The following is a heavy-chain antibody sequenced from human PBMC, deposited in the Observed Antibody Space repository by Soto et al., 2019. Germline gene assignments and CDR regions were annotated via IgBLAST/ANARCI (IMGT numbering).Heavy chain of an antibody. CDR1: GYTFTSYD. J-gene: IGHJ5*02. CDR3: ARGITMVRGVTNNWFDP. Sequence: QVQLVQSGAEVKKPGASVKVSCKASGYTFTSYDINWVRQATGQGLEWMGWMNPNSGNTGYAQKFQGRVTMTRTTSISTAYMELSSLRSEDTAVYYCARGITMVRGVTNNWFDPWGQGTLVTVSS. V-gene: IGHV1-8*01. CDR2: MNPNSGNT. D-gene: IGHD3-10*01.